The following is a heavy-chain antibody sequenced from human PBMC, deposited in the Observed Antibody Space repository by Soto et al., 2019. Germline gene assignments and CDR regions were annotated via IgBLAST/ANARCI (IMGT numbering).Heavy chain of an antibody. Sequence: EVQLVESGGGLVQPGGSLRLSCAASGFTFNTFAMHWVRQTPGKGLEFVSAISSNGGNTYYADSVKGRFAISRDNSKNTLYLQMYSLRPEDTALYYCVKEGYMRSDWYGQFDCWGQGTLVTVSS. V-gene: IGHV3-64D*06. D-gene: IGHD6-19*01. CDR1: GFTFNTFA. J-gene: IGHJ4*02. CDR3: VKEGYMRSDWYGQFDC. CDR2: ISSNGGNT.